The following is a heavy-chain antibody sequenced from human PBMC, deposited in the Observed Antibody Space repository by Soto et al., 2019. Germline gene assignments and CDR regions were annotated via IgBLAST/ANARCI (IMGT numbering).Heavy chain of an antibody. J-gene: IGHJ4*02. CDR2: IDWDDVK. V-gene: IGHV2-70*01. Sequence: GSGPTLVNPTQTLTLTCTFSGFSLSTSRMCVSWIRQPPGKALEWLALIDWDDVKYYSTSLKTRLTISKDTSKNQVVLTMTNMDPVDTATYYCARIRNTRGSGWYYFDYWGQGTLVTVSS. CDR1: GFSLSTSRMC. D-gene: IGHD6-19*01. CDR3: ARIRNTRGSGWYYFDY.